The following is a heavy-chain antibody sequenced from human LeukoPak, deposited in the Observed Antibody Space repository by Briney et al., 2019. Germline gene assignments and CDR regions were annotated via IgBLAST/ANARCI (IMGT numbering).Heavy chain of an antibody. J-gene: IGHJ4*02. CDR1: GGSISSGSYY. V-gene: IGHV4-61*02. Sequence: SQTLSLTCTVAGGSISSGSYYWSWIRPPAVKGLEWIGRIYTSGSTNYNPSLKSRVTISVDQSKNQFSLKLSSVTPPDTAAYYCARDRAVATIREFRGFDYFDYWGQGTLVTVSS. CDR3: ARDRAVATIREFRGFDYFDY. D-gene: IGHD5-24*01. CDR2: IYTSGST.